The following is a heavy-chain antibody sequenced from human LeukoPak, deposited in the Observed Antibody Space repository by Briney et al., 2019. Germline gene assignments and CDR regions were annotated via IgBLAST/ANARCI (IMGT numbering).Heavy chain of an antibody. J-gene: IGHJ4*02. Sequence: SQTLSLTCTVSGGSFNSENYFWSWIHQHPVRGLEWIGYISYSGITYYNPSLKSRVTLSVDTSKNQFSLKLSSVTAADTAVYYCAREGNYYDPNGYSVYWGQGALVTVSS. CDR3: AREGNYYDPNGYSVY. V-gene: IGHV4-31*03. CDR1: GGSFNSENYF. CDR2: ISYSGIT. D-gene: IGHD3-22*01.